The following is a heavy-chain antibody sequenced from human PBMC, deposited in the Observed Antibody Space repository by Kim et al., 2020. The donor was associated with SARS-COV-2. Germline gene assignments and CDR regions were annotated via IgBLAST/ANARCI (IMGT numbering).Heavy chain of an antibody. Sequence: SETLSLTCAVYGGSFSGYYWSWIRQPPGKGLEWIGEINHSGSTNYNPSLKSRVTISVDTSKNQFSLKLSSVTAADTAVYYCARRVGVPAAIDWFDPWGQGTLVTVSS. V-gene: IGHV4-34*01. CDR1: GGSFSGYY. CDR3: ARRVGVPAAIDWFDP. J-gene: IGHJ5*02. CDR2: INHSGST. D-gene: IGHD2-2*01.